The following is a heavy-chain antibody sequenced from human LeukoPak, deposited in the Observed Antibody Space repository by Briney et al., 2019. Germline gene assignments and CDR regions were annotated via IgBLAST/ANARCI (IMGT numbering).Heavy chain of an antibody. CDR2: INHSGST. V-gene: IGHV4-34*01. CDR1: GGSFSGYY. J-gene: IGHJ1*01. CDR3: ARRPITIRYFQH. D-gene: IGHD3-10*01. Sequence: SETLSLTCAVYGGSFSGYYWSWIRQPPGKGLEWIGEINHSGSTNYNPSLKSRVTISVDTSKNQFSLKLSSVTAADTAVYYCARRPITIRYFQHWGQGTLVTVSS.